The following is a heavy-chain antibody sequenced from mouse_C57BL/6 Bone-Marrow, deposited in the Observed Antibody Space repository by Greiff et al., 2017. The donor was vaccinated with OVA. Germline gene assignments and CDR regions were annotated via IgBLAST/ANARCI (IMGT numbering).Heavy chain of an antibody. CDR1: GYTFTDYN. V-gene: IGHV1-22*01. CDR2: INPNNGGT. CDR3: ARFDGYYVGWYFDV. D-gene: IGHD2-3*01. J-gene: IGHJ1*03. Sequence: VQLQQSGPELVKPGASVKMSCKASGYTFTDYNMHWVKQSHGKSLEWIGYINPNNGGTNYNQKFKGKSTLTVDKSSSTAYMQLSSLTSEDSAVYYCARFDGYYVGWYFDVWGTGTTVTVSS.